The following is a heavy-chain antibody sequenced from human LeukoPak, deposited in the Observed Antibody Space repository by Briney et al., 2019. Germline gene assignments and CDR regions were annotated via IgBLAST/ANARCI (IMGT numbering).Heavy chain of an antibody. J-gene: IGHJ5*02. V-gene: IGHV1-18*01. D-gene: IGHD5-18*01. CDR1: GYTFTSYG. CDR3: ARDSLSGDTAMVRWFDP. Sequence: ASVKVSCKASGYTFTSYGISWVRQAPGQGLEWMGWISAYNGNTNYAQKLQGRVTMTTDTSTSTAYMELRSLRSDDTAVYYCARDSLSGDTAMVRWFDPWGQGTLVTVSS. CDR2: ISAYNGNT.